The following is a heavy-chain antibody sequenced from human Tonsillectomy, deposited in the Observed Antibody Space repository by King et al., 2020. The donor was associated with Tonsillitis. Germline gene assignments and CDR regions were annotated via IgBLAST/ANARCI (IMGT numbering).Heavy chain of an antibody. CDR3: AKDYDYLWGSYRGWYFDY. CDR2: ISRSGSGK. J-gene: IGHJ4*02. Sequence: EVQLVESGGGLVQPGGSLRLSCAASGFTFSSYAMSWVRQAPGKGLEWVSGISRSGSGKYYADSVKGRFTISRDNSKNTMYVQMNSLRAEDTAVYYCAKDYDYLWGSYRGWYFDYWGQGTLVTVSS. V-gene: IGHV3-23*04. CDR1: GFTFSSYA. D-gene: IGHD3-16*02.